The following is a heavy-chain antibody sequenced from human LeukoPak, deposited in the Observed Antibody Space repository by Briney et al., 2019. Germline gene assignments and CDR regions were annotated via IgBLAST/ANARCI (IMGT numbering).Heavy chain of an antibody. CDR2: INTDGSSK. V-gene: IGHV3-74*01. J-gene: IGHJ3*02. Sequence: GGSLRLSCAASGFTFSSYWMHWVRQAPGKGLVWVSRINTDGSSKSYADSVKGRFTISRDNAKNTLYLQMNSLRAEDTAVYYCARDSNILTGYLAGGDAFDIWGQGTMVTVSS. CDR1: GFTFSSYW. CDR3: ARDSNILTGYLAGGDAFDI. D-gene: IGHD3-9*01.